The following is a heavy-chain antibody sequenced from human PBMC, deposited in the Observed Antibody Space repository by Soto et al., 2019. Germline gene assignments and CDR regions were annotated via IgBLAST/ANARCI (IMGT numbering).Heavy chain of an antibody. V-gene: IGHV3-74*01. D-gene: IGHD2-21*01. Sequence: DVPLVESGGGLVQPGGSLRVSCAASGFTLGSHRIHWVRQPPGKGLEWVSRIDTDGGGTSYADSVKGRFTISTDNAKNTVHLQMNGLRAEDTAVYYCATVIDLLGQGTLVTVSS. CDR1: GFTLGSHR. J-gene: IGHJ5*02. CDR2: IDTDGGGT. CDR3: ATVIDL.